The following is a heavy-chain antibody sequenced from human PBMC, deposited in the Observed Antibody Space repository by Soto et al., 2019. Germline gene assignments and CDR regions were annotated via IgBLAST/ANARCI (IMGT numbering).Heavy chain of an antibody. D-gene: IGHD3-3*01. V-gene: IGHV3-11*01. Sequence: QVQLVESGGGLVKPGGSLRLSCAASGFTFSDYYMSWIRQAPGKGLEWVSYISSSGSTIYYADSVKGRFTISRDNAKNSLYLQMNSLRAEDTAVYYCASVSIFGVVNHYGMDVWGQGTTVTVSS. CDR1: GFTFSDYY. CDR3: ASVSIFGVVNHYGMDV. J-gene: IGHJ6*02. CDR2: ISSSGSTI.